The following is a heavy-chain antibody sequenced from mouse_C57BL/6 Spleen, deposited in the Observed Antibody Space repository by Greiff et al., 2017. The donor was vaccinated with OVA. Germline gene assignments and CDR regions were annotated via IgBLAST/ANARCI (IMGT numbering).Heavy chain of an antibody. Sequence: EVQVVESGGGLVKPGGSLKLSCAASGFTFSDYGMHWVRQAPEKGLEWVAYISSGSSTIYYADTVKGRFTISRDNAKNTLFLQMTSLRSEDTAMYYCARRSPVITTVDWYFDVWGTGTTVTVSS. CDR3: ARRSPVITTVDWYFDV. J-gene: IGHJ1*03. CDR2: ISSGSSTI. D-gene: IGHD1-1*01. CDR1: GFTFSDYG. V-gene: IGHV5-17*01.